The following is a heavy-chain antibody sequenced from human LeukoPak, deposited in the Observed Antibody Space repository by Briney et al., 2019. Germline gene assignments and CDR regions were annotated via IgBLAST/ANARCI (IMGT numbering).Heavy chain of an antibody. CDR2: IYHSGST. D-gene: IGHD2-15*01. CDR1: GGSISSSNW. Sequence: SETLSLTCAVSGGSISSSNWWSWVRQPPGKGLEWIGEIYHSGSTNYNPSLKSRVTISVDTSKNQFSLKLSSVTAADTAVYYCASSPRYCSGGSCYFYWGQGTLATVSS. V-gene: IGHV4-4*02. CDR3: ASSPRYCSGGSCYFY. J-gene: IGHJ4*02.